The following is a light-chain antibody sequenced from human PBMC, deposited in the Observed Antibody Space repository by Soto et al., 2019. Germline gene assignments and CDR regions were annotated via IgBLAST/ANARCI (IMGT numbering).Light chain of an antibody. CDR1: QGISSY. Sequence: DIPLTQSPSFLSASVGDRVTITCRASQGISSYLAWYQQKPGKAPKLLIYGAYTLQSGVPSRFSGSKSGTEFTLTISSLQPEDFATYYCQQLNSYPLTFGGGTKVEIK. V-gene: IGKV1-9*01. CDR2: GAY. CDR3: QQLNSYPLT. J-gene: IGKJ4*01.